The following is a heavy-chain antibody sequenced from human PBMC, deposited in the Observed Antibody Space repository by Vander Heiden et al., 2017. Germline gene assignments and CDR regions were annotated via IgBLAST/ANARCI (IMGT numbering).Heavy chain of an antibody. D-gene: IGHD2-21*02. CDR3: ARRDCGGDCSGFFQH. CDR2: IYPGDSDT. CDR1: GDSFTSHW. J-gene: IGHJ1*01. Sequence: EVQLVQSGAEAKKPGESLKISCKGSGDSFTSHWIGWVRQMPGEGLEWMGFIYPGDSDTRYSPSFQGQVTISADKSISTAYLQWSSLKASDTAMYYCARRDCGGDCSGFFQHWGQGTLVTVSS. V-gene: IGHV5-51*01.